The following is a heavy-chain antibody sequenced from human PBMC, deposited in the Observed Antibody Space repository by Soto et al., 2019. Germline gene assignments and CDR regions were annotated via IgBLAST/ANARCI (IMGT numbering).Heavy chain of an antibody. Sequence: ASVKVSCKASGYTFTSYAMHWVRQAPGQRLEWMGWINAGNGNTKYSQKFQGRVTITRDTSASTAYMELSSLRSEDTAVYYCAGGGSGSYYIFDYWGQGTLVSVSS. V-gene: IGHV1-3*01. CDR2: INAGNGNT. D-gene: IGHD1-26*01. J-gene: IGHJ4*02. CDR1: GYTFTSYA. CDR3: AGGGSGSYYIFDY.